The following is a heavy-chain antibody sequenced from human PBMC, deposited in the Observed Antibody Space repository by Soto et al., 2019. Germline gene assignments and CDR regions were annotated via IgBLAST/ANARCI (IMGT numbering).Heavy chain of an antibody. CDR2: IIPIFGTA. Sequence: SVKVSCKASGGTFSSYAISWVRQAPGQGLEWMGGIIPIFGTANYAQKFQGRVTITADESTSTAYVELSSLRSEDTAVYYCARVGIAAADYYYYYGMDVWGQGTTVTVSS. CDR1: GGTFSSYA. CDR3: ARVGIAAADYYYYYGMDV. D-gene: IGHD6-13*01. V-gene: IGHV1-69*13. J-gene: IGHJ6*02.